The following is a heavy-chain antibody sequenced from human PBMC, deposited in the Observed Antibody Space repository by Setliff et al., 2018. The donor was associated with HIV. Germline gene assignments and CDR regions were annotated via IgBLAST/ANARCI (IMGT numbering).Heavy chain of an antibody. V-gene: IGHV4-59*02. CDR1: GDSVSGYY. CDR2: IYYTGST. D-gene: IGHD3-9*01. J-gene: IGHJ4*02. Sequence: PSETLSLTCTVSGDSVSGYYWTWIRQPPGKGLEWIGDIYYTGSTNFNASLKSRVTISLGTPKNQFSLKVSSVSAADTAIYYCARGNPDFDILTGYWSHFFDYWGQGTPVTVS. CDR3: ARGNPDFDILTGYWSHFFDY.